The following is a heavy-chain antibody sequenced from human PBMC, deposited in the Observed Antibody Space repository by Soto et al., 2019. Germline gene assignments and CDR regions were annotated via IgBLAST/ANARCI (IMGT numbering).Heavy chain of an antibody. CDR3: ARKGAVAGFGY. V-gene: IGHV3-74*01. J-gene: IGHJ4*02. D-gene: IGHD6-19*01. Sequence: EVQLVESGGGLVQPGWSLRLSCAASGFTFSSYWLHWVRQAPGKGLVWLSRINSDGSSTNYADSVKGRFTISRDNAKSTLYLQLNSVRAEDTAVYYCARKGAVAGFGYWGQGTLVTVSS. CDR2: INSDGSST. CDR1: GFTFSSYW.